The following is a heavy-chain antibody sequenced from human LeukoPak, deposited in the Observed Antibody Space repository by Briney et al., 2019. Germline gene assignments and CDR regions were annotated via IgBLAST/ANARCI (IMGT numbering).Heavy chain of an antibody. CDR1: GFTFSSYA. V-gene: IGHV3-30*04. J-gene: IGHJ4*02. Sequence: GGSLRLSCAASGFTFSSYAMHWLGQAPGKGLEGVAVISYDGSNKYYADSVKGRFTISRDNSKNTLYLQMNSLRAEDTAVYYCARGRTHFDYWGQGTLVTVSS. CDR2: ISYDGSNK. D-gene: IGHD1-1*01. CDR3: ARGRTHFDY.